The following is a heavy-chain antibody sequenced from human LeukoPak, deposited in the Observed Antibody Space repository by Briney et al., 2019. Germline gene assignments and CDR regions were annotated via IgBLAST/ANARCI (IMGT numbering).Heavy chain of an antibody. V-gene: IGHV3-23*01. CDR2: ISGGGVST. J-gene: IGHJ5*02. CDR3: ARVPGVFYDTLTGYGSGWFDP. CDR1: GFTFSTYA. D-gene: IGHD3-9*01. Sequence: SGGSLRLSCAASGFTFSTYAMSWVRQAPGKGLEWVSAISGGGVSTYYADSVKGRFTISRDNSKNTLYLQMNSLRAEDTAVYYCARVPGVFYDTLTGYGSGWFDPWGQGTLVTVPS.